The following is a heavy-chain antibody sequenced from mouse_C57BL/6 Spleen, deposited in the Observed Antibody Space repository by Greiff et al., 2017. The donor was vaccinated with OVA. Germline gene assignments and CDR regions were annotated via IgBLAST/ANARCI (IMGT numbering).Heavy chain of an antibody. CDR2: IYPGAGDT. Sequence: VQLQQSGAELVKPGASVKISCKASGYAFSSYWMNWVKPRPGKGLEWIGQIYPGAGDTNYNGKFKGKATLTSDKSSSTAYMQLSRLTSEDAAVYVCARSRDREGYFDYWGQGTTLTVSS. CDR3: ARSRDREGYFDY. V-gene: IGHV1-80*01. D-gene: IGHD1-1*01. CDR1: GYAFSSYW. J-gene: IGHJ2*01.